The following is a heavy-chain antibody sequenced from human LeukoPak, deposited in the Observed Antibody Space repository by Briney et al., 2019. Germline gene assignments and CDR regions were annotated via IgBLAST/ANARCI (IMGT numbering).Heavy chain of an antibody. CDR1: GFTFSSYG. Sequence: GGSLRLSCAASGFTFSSYGMHWVRQAPGKGLEWVAVISYDGSNKYYADSVKGRFTISRDNSKNTLYLQMNSLRAEDTAVYYCATGPFYYDFWSGYLQNFDYWGQGTLVTVSS. D-gene: IGHD3-3*01. J-gene: IGHJ4*02. V-gene: IGHV3-30*03. CDR2: ISYDGSNK. CDR3: ATGPFYYDFWSGYLQNFDY.